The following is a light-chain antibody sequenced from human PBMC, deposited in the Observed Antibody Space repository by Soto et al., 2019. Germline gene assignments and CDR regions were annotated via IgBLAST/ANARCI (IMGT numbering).Light chain of an antibody. CDR1: QCVSSN. CDR2: GAS. V-gene: IGKV3-15*01. J-gene: IGKJ1*01. CDR3: QQYNNWPQT. Sequence: EIVMTQSPATLSVSPGERATLSCRASQCVSSNLAWYQQKPGQAPRLLIYGASTRATGIPARLSGSGSGTEFTLTISSLQSEDFAVYYCQQYNNWPQTFGQVTNVDIK.